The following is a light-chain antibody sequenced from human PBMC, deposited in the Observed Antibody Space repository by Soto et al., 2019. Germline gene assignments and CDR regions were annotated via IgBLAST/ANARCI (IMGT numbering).Light chain of an antibody. Sequence: QSVLTQPRSVSGSPGQSVTISCTGTSSDVGGYNFVSWCQQYPGKAPKLIIYETSKRPSGVSDRFSGSKSGNTASLTISGLQAEDEADYYCFSFTSTNTHVFGNGTKVTVL. CDR1: SSDVGGYNF. CDR2: ETS. J-gene: IGLJ1*01. V-gene: IGLV2-11*01. CDR3: FSFTSTNTHV.